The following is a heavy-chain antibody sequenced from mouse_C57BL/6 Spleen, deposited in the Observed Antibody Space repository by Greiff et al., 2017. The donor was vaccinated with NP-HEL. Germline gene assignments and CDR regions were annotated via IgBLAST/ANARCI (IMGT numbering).Heavy chain of an antibody. CDR2: ISDGGSYT. CDR3: ARDGNPSFAY. Sequence: EVNVVESGGGLVKPGGSLKLSCAASGFTFSSYAMSWVRQTPEKRLEWVATISDGGSYTYYPDNVKGRFTISRDNAKNNLYLQMSHLKSEDTAMYYCARDGNPSFAYWGQGTLVTVSA. V-gene: IGHV5-4*01. J-gene: IGHJ3*01. D-gene: IGHD4-1*01. CDR1: GFTFSSYA.